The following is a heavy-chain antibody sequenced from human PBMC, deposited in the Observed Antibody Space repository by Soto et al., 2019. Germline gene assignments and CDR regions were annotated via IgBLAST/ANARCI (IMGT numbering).Heavy chain of an antibody. CDR3: PREGYGDWFDP. Sequence: GGSLRLSCVGSGFSFRKYAMNWVRQAPGKGLEWVAFISDDGTNKYYADSVKGRFTISRDNSKNTVYLEMDSLRAEDTAVYYCPREGYGDWFDPWGQGTLVTVSS. D-gene: IGHD3-16*01. J-gene: IGHJ5*02. V-gene: IGHV3-30-3*01. CDR1: GFSFRKYA. CDR2: ISDDGTNK.